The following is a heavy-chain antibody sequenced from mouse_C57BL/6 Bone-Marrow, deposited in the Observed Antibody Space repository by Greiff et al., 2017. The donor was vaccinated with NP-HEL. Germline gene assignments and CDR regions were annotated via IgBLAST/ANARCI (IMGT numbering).Heavy chain of an antibody. Sequence: VHLVESGAELARPGASVKLSCKASGYTFTSYGISWVKQRTGQGLEWIGEIYPRSGNTYYNEKFKGKATLTADKSSSTAYMELRSLTSEDSAVYFCARSHITTVVARYFDVWGTGTTVTVSS. V-gene: IGHV1-81*01. CDR1: GYTFTSYG. CDR3: ARSHITTVVARYFDV. J-gene: IGHJ1*03. D-gene: IGHD1-1*01. CDR2: IYPRSGNT.